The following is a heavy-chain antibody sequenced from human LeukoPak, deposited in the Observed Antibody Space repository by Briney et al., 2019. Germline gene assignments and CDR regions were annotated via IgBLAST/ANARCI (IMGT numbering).Heavy chain of an antibody. J-gene: IGHJ3*02. V-gene: IGHV4-59*01. Sequence: PSETLSLTCTVSGGSISSYSGGWFRHPPGEGREWIGYIYYSGSTNYNPSLKSRVTRSVDTSKNQFSLKLSSVTAADTAVYYCTRVATPDAFDIWGQGTMVTVSS. CDR3: TRVATPDAFDI. CDR2: IYYSGST. D-gene: IGHD2-15*01. CDR1: GGSISSYS.